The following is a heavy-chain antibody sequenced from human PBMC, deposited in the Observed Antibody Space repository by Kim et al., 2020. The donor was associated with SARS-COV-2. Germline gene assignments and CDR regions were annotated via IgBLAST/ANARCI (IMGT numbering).Heavy chain of an antibody. CDR3: AREPHYGSGSYYYGMDV. D-gene: IGHD3-10*01. Sequence: LKSRVTSSVDTSKNQFSLKLSSVTAADTAVYYCAREPHYGSGSYYYGMDVWGQGTTVTVSS. J-gene: IGHJ6*02. V-gene: IGHV4-59*01.